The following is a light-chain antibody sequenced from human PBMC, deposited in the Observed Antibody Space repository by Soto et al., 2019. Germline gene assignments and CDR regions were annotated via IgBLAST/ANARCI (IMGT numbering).Light chain of an antibody. V-gene: IGLV2-11*01. Sequence: QSALTQPRSVSGSPGQSVTISCTGTSSDVGGYNYVSWYQQHPGKAPTLMIYDVSKRPSGVPDRFSGSKSGNTASLTISGLQAEDEADYYCCSYAGSPWVFGGGTQLTVL. J-gene: IGLJ3*02. CDR2: DVS. CDR3: CSYAGSPWV. CDR1: SSDVGGYNY.